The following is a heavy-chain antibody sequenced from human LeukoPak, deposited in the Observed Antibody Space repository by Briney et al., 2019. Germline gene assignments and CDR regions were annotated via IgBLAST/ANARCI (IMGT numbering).Heavy chain of an antibody. Sequence: PGGSLRLSCAASGFIFKKYWMNWVRQVPGKGLECLANIKEDGSETYYADSVKGRFTISRDNVDNVVYLEMNGLRAEDTATYYCARVAVSGPTGWFDSWGQGTLVIVSS. J-gene: IGHJ5*01. CDR1: GFIFKKYW. CDR3: ARVAVSGPTGWFDS. D-gene: IGHD2-8*02. V-gene: IGHV3-7*01. CDR2: IKEDGSET.